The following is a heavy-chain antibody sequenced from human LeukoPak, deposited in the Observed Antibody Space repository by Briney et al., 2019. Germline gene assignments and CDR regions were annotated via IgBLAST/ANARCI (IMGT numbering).Heavy chain of an antibody. CDR3: AKEATEKVATTLAY. CDR1: GFTFSSYW. D-gene: IGHD5-12*01. J-gene: IGHJ4*02. Sequence: GGSLRLSCAASGFTFSSYWMHWVRQAPGKGLVWVSRIKSDGSSTSHADSVKGRFTIARDNAKNTLYLQMNSLRDEDAAVYYCAKEATEKVATTLAYWGQGTLVTVSS. V-gene: IGHV3-74*01. CDR2: IKSDGSST.